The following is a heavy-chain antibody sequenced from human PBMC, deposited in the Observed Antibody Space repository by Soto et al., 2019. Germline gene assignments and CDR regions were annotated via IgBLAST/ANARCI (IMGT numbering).Heavy chain of an antibody. CDR2: INSDGSST. Sequence: EVQLVESGGGLVQPGGSLRLSCAASGFSFSSYWMHWVRQTPGKGLVWVSRINSDGSSTTYADSVKGRFTISRDNAKNMVYLQMDSLRAEDTAVYYCARDAWSLALTDYWGQGTLVTVSS. J-gene: IGHJ4*02. CDR1: GFSFSSYW. D-gene: IGHD1-26*01. V-gene: IGHV3-74*01. CDR3: ARDAWSLALTDY.